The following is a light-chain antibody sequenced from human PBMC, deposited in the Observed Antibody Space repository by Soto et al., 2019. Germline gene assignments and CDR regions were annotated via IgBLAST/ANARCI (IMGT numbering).Light chain of an antibody. CDR1: RSNIGAGYD. J-gene: IGLJ3*02. CDR3: QSYDSSLSGSV. Sequence: QSVLTQPPSVSGAPGQRVTISCTGSRSNIGAGYDVHWYQQLPGTAPKLLIYRNSNRPSGVPDRVSGSKSGTSASLAITGLQAEDEADYYCQSYDSSLSGSVFGGGTKLTVL. V-gene: IGLV1-40*01. CDR2: RNS.